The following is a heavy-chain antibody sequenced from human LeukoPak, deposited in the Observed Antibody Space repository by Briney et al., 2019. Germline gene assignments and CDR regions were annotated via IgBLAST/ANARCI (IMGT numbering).Heavy chain of an antibody. CDR1: GFTFSSFG. J-gene: IGHJ4*02. D-gene: IGHD2-15*01. Sequence: GGSLRLSCLASGFTFSSFGMHWVRQAPGKGLEWVAFMPHDGSNKHYADSVSGRFTISRDNSGNTLYLQTNSLRTEDTAVYYCAKKWEYCTSAGCYSGLLDFWGQGTLVTVSS. CDR2: MPHDGSNK. CDR3: AKKWEYCTSAGCYSGLLDF. V-gene: IGHV3-30*02.